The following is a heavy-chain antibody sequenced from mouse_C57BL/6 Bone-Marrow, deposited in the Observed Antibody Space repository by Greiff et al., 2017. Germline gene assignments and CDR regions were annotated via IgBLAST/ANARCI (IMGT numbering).Heavy chain of an antibody. J-gene: IGHJ4*01. CDR3: ARFPIYYYGSRYAMYY. CDR2: IRNKANGYTT. CDR1: GFTFTDYY. V-gene: IGHV7-3*01. D-gene: IGHD1-1*01. Sequence: EVKLMESGGGLVQPGGSLSLSCAASGFTFTDYYMSWVRQPPGKALEWLGFIRNKANGYTTEYSASVKGRFTISRDNSQSSLYLQMNVLRSEDSATYYCARFPIYYYGSRYAMYYWGQGTSVTVSS.